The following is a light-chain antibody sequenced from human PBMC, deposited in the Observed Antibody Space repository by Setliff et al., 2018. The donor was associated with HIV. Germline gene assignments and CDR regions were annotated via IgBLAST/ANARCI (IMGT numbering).Light chain of an antibody. CDR3: CSHAGSGTYI. CDR1: SSDIGSYDL. J-gene: IGLJ1*01. CDR2: EVT. V-gene: IGLV2-23*02. Sequence: LAQPASVSGSPGQSITISCTGTSSDIGSYDLVSWFQQHPGKAPKAIIYEVTKRPSGVSNRFSGSKSGNTASLTISGLQAEDEADYFCCSHAGSGTYICATGTRSPS.